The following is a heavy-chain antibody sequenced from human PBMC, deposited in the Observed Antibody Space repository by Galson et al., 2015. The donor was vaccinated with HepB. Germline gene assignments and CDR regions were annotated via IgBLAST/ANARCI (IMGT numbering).Heavy chain of an antibody. CDR2: ISSLGSFK. CDR1: GFTFSDYY. J-gene: IGHJ4*02. D-gene: IGHD3-16*01. Sequence: SLRLSCAASGFTFSDYYMIWIRQAPGTGLEWVSYISSLGSFKSYADSVKGRFIISRDNAKNSLYLQMNTLRAEDTAVYYCASLVKGGAHYWGQGTLVTVSS. V-gene: IGHV3-11*06. CDR3: ASLVKGGAHY.